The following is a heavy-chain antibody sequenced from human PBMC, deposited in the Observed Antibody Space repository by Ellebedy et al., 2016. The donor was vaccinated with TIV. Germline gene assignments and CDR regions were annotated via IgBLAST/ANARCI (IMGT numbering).Heavy chain of an antibody. J-gene: IGHJ6*02. V-gene: IGHV1-2*02. CDR1: GYTFTGYY. CDR3: ARVRRASSGLDV. CDR2: INPDSGGT. D-gene: IGHD6-13*01. Sequence: ASVKVSCKASGYTFTGYYIHWVRQAPGQGLEWMGWINPDSGGTNYAQKFQGRVSMARDTSISTVYMELGRLNSDDTAVYYCARVRRASSGLDVWGQGTTVTVS.